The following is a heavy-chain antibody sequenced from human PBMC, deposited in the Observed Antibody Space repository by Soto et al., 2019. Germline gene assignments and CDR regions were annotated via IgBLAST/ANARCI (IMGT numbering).Heavy chain of an antibody. D-gene: IGHD2-2*01. CDR2: ITQDGSNK. V-gene: IGHV3-7*01. J-gene: IGHJ4*02. Sequence: PVGSLRVSCVSSGFSCRTFWLNWVRQAPGRGLEWVANITQDGSNKYYGDSVKGRFTISRDNTNNTLYLQMNSLRAEDTAVYYCARDYLVVPHRVIDYWGQGTLVTVSS. CDR1: GFSCRTFW. CDR3: ARDYLVVPHRVIDY.